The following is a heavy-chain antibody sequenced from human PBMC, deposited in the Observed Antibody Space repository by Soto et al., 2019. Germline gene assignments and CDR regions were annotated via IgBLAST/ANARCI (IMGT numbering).Heavy chain of an antibody. CDR2: ISSSSSTI. CDR3: ARGSIDFWSGKLNWFDP. D-gene: IGHD3-3*01. CDR1: GFTFSSYS. J-gene: IGHJ5*02. V-gene: IGHV3-48*01. Sequence: EVQLVESGGGLVQPGGSLRLSCAASGFTFSSYSMNWVHQAPGKGLEWVSYISSSSSTIYYADSVKGRFTISRDNAKNSLYLQMNSLRAEDTAVYYCARGSIDFWSGKLNWFDPWGQGTLVTVSS.